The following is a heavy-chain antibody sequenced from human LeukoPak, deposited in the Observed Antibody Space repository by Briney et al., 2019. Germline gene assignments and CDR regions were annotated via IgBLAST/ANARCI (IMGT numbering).Heavy chain of an antibody. Sequence: GGSLRLSCAASGFTFSSYGMHWVRQAPGKGLEWVAVISYDGSNKYYADSVKGRFTISRDNSKNTLYLQMNSLRAEDTAVYYCAKDTPRSGRALDYWGQGTLVTVSS. CDR2: ISYDGSNK. CDR3: AKDTPRSGRALDY. CDR1: GFTFSSYG. D-gene: IGHD1-26*01. J-gene: IGHJ4*02. V-gene: IGHV3-30*18.